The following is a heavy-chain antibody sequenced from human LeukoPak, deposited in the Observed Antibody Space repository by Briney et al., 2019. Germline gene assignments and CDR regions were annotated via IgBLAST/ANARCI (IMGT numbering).Heavy chain of an antibody. CDR3: VRDPNSARFLSKPNNWFDP. CDR2: IYYSGST. D-gene: IGHD4-23*01. V-gene: IGHV4-39*07. J-gene: IGHJ5*02. CDR1: GGSISSSSYY. Sequence: SETLSLTCTVSGGSISSSSYYWGWIRQPPGKGLEWIGSIYYSGSTYYNPSLKSRVTISVDTSKNQFSLKLSFVTAADTAVYYCVRDPNSARFLSKPNNWFDPWGQGTLVTVSS.